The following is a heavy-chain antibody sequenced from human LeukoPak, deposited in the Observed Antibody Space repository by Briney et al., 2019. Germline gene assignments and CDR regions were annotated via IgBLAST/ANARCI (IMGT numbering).Heavy chain of an antibody. V-gene: IGHV4-30-2*01. CDR2: IYHSGST. Sequence: PSETLSLTSTVSGGSISSGGYYWSWIRQPPGKGLEWIGYIYHSGSTYYNPSLKSRVTISVDRSKNQFSLKLSSVTAADTAVYYCARYGLGYLYYYYMDVWGKGTTVTVSS. J-gene: IGHJ6*03. D-gene: IGHD3/OR15-3a*01. CDR1: GGSISSGGYY. CDR3: ARYGLGYLYYYYMDV.